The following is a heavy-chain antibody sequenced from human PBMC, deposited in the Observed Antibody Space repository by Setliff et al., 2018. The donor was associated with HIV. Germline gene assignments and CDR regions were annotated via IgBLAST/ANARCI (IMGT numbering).Heavy chain of an antibody. J-gene: IGHJ4*02. Sequence: VASVKVSCKASGYSFTSYGLHWVRQAPGQRLEWMGWIHADTGDTKYSQNFQGRVTITRDTSANTAYMELSSLRSEDTAVYYCARGYCSSSSCYFWRGYYFDSWGQGTLVTVSS. V-gene: IGHV1-3*01. CDR3: ARGYCSSSSCYFWRGYYFDS. D-gene: IGHD2-2*01. CDR2: IHADTGDT. CDR1: GYSFTSYG.